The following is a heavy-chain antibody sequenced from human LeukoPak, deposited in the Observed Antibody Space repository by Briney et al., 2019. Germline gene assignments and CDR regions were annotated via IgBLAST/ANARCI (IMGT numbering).Heavy chain of an antibody. CDR2: ISAYNGNT. CDR3: ARVPVWELQLDYYYYYMDV. V-gene: IGHV1-18*01. CDR1: GYTFTSYG. D-gene: IGHD1-26*01. Sequence: ASVKVSCKASGYTFTSYGISWVRQAPGQGLEWIGWISAYNGNTNYAQKLQGRVTMTTDTSTSTAYMELRSLRSDDTAVYYCARVPVWELQLDYYYYYMDVWGKGTTVTVSS. J-gene: IGHJ6*03.